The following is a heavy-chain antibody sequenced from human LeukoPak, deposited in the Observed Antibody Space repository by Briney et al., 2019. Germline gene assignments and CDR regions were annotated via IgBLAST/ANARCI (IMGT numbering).Heavy chain of an antibody. CDR3: ARDLPNWGYDFWSGYYSGVDY. CDR1: GFTFSDYY. V-gene: IGHV3-11*04. D-gene: IGHD3-3*01. CDR2: ISSSGSTI. J-gene: IGHJ4*02. Sequence: PGGSLRLSCAPSGFTFSDYYMSWIRQAPGEGLGWGSYISSSGSTIYYADSVKGRFTISRDNAKNSLYLQMNSLRAEDTAVYYCARDLPNWGYDFWSGYYSGVDYWGQGTLVTVSS.